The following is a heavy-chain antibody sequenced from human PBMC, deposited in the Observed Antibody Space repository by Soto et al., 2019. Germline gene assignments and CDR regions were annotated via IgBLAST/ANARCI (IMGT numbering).Heavy chain of an antibody. CDR2: IYYSGST. CDR3: ARKIAVANPFDY. CDR1: GGSISSYY. Sequence: PSETLSLTCTVSGGSISSYYWNWIRQPPGKGLEYIGYIYYSGSTNYNPSLKSRVTISVDTSKNQFSLNLSSVTAADTAVDYCARKIAVANPFDYWGQGALVTVSS. D-gene: IGHD6-19*01. J-gene: IGHJ4*02. V-gene: IGHV4-59*08.